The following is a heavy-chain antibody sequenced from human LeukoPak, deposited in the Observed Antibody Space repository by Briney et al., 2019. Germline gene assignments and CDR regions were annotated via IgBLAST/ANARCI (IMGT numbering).Heavy chain of an antibody. D-gene: IGHD6-6*01. J-gene: IGHJ6*03. Sequence: ASVKVSCKASGYTFTSYGISWVRQAPGQGLEWMGWISAYNGNTNYAQKLQGRVTMTTDTSTSTAYMELRSLRSDDTAVYYCARDPWIAAREGGYYYYYMDVWGKGTTVTVSS. CDR3: ARDPWIAAREGGYYYYYMDV. CDR1: GYTFTSYG. V-gene: IGHV1-18*01. CDR2: ISAYNGNT.